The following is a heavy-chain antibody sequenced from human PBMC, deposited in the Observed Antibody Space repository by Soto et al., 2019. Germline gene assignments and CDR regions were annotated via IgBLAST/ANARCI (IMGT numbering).Heavy chain of an antibody. D-gene: IGHD2-15*01. J-gene: IGHJ4*02. V-gene: IGHV3-23*01. Sequence: EVQLLESGGGLVQPGGSLRLSCAASGFTFSSFAMSWVRQAPGKGLERVSAISHSGGSTYYADSVKGRFTISRDNSKNTLYMQMNSLRAEVTAVYYCAKERAVVNADFWGQGTLVTVSS. CDR3: AKERAVVNADF. CDR2: ISHSGGST. CDR1: GFTFSSFA.